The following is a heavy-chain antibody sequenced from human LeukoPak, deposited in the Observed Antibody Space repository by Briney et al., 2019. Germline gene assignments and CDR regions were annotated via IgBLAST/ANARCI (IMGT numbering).Heavy chain of an antibody. D-gene: IGHD3-22*01. CDR1: GYTFTGYY. CDR3: ARDLAASYYYDSSGYPNDY. J-gene: IGHJ4*02. CDR2: INPNSGGT. Sequence: ASVKVSCKASGYTFTGYYMHWVRQAPGQGLEWMGWINPNSGGTNYAQKFQGRVTMTRDTSISTAYMELSRLRSDDTAVYYCARDLAASYYYDSSGYPNDYWGQGTLVTVSS. V-gene: IGHV1-2*02.